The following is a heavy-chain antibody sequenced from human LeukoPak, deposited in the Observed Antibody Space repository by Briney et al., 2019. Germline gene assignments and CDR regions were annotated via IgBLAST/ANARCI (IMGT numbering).Heavy chain of an antibody. V-gene: IGHV4-59*01. D-gene: IGHD2-15*01. CDR3: ARDRCSSTACYFDY. CDR1: GGSISYYY. Sequence: SETLSLTCTVSGGSISYYYWSWIRQPPGKGLEWIGYIYYTGSTNYNPSLKGRVTISVDTSKNQFSLNLTSVTAADTAVYYCARDRCSSTACYFDYWGQGTLVTVSS. J-gene: IGHJ4*02. CDR2: IYYTGST.